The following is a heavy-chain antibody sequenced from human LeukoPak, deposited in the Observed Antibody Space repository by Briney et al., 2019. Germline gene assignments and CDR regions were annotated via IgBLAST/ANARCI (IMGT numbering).Heavy chain of an antibody. V-gene: IGHV3-30*02. CDR3: AKDGGYYI. CDR1: GFSFSAYG. J-gene: IGHJ3*02. CDR2: IWFDGSNP. Sequence: GGSLRLSCAASGFSFSAYGMHWVRQAPGKGLEWVSFIWFDGSNPDYADSVKGRFTISRDNSKNTLYLQMNSLRGEDTAVYYCAKDGGYYIWGQGTMVTVSS. D-gene: IGHD2-15*01.